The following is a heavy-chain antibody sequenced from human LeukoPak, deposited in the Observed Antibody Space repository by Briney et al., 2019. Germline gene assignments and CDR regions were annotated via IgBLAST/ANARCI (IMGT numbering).Heavy chain of an antibody. CDR1: GYTFTSYY. J-gene: IGHJ6*02. CDR3: ARVKQQLDHYYYYGMDV. V-gene: IGHV1-46*01. CDR2: INPSGGST. D-gene: IGHD6-13*01. Sequence: GASVKVSCKASGYTFTSYYMHWVRQAPGQGLGWMGIINPSGGSTSYAQKFQGRVTMTRDTSTSTVYMELSSLRSEDTAVYYCARVKQQLDHYYYYGMDVWGQGTTVTVSS.